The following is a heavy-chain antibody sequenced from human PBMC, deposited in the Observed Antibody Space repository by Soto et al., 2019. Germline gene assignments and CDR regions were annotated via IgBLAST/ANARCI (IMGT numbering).Heavy chain of an antibody. CDR1: GGSISSGDYY. D-gene: IGHD3-9*01. Sequence: LSLTCTVSGGSISSGDYYWSWIRQPPGKGLEWIGYIYYSGSTYYNPSLKSRVTISVDTSKNQFSLKLSSVTAADTAVYYCARADYDILTGYPKHFDYWGQGTLVTVSS. V-gene: IGHV4-30-4*01. J-gene: IGHJ4*02. CDR3: ARADYDILTGYPKHFDY. CDR2: IYYSGST.